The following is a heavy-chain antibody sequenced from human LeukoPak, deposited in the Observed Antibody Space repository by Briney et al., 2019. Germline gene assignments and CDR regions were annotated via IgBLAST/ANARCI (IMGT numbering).Heavy chain of an antibody. CDR1: GGSMSSYY. D-gene: IGHD1-1*01. Sequence: SETLSLTCTVSGGSMSSYYWSWIRQTPGKGLEWIGYIYYSGSTNYSPSLKSRVTISVDTSKNQFSLKLSSVTAADTAVYYCAREEVQLERRRAFDIWGQGTMVTVSS. V-gene: IGHV4-59*01. CDR3: AREEVQLERRRAFDI. J-gene: IGHJ3*02. CDR2: IYYSGST.